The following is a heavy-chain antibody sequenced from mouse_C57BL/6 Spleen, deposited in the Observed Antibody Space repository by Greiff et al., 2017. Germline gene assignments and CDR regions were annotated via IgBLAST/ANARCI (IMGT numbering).Heavy chain of an antibody. Sequence: LQPGAELVKPGASVKLSCKASGYTFTSYWMQWVKQRPGQGLEWIGEIDPSDSYTNYNQKFKGKATLTVDTSSSTAYMQLSSLTSEDSAVYYCARWMGPYFDYWGQGTTLTVSS. CDR1: GYTFTSYW. J-gene: IGHJ2*01. V-gene: IGHV1-50*01. D-gene: IGHD4-1*01. CDR2: IDPSDSYT. CDR3: ARWMGPYFDY.